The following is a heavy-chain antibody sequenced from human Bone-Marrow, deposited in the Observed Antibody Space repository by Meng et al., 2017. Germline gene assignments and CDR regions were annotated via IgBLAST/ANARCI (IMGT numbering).Heavy chain of an antibody. CDR2: INHSGST. V-gene: IGHV4-34*01. CDR1: GWSFSDYY. D-gene: IGHD4-11*01. Sequence: VRLKQWGAGLLKPSETLSLTCVVSGWSFSDYYWSWIRQPPGKGLEWIGEINHSGSTNYNPSLESRATISVDTSQNNLSLKLSSVTAADSAVYYCARGPTTMAHDFDYWGQGTLVTVSS. CDR3: ARGPTTMAHDFDY. J-gene: IGHJ4*02.